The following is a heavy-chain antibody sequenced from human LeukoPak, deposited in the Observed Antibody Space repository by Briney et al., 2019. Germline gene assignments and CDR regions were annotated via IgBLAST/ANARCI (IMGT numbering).Heavy chain of an antibody. V-gene: IGHV4-34*01. CDR3: ASRGYYDNSAYFRN. Sequence: SETLSLTCTVYGDSFSGYYWSWIRQPPGKGLEWIAEINHRGSTHYNPSLKSRVNISVDTSKHQFSLNLTSVTAADTAVYFCASRGYYDNSAYFRNWGQGTLVTVSS. J-gene: IGHJ4*02. D-gene: IGHD3-22*01. CDR2: INHRGST. CDR1: GDSFSGYY.